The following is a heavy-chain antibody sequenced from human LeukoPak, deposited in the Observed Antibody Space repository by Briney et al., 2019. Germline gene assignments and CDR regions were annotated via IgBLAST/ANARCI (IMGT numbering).Heavy chain of an antibody. CDR3: ARGLLGYSSSWLGVAFDI. D-gene: IGHD6-13*01. CDR2: IYYSGST. Sequence: SETLSLTCTVSGGSSSDYYWTWIRQPPGKGLEWVGYIYYSGSTNYNPSLKSRLTISVDTSKSQFSLKLSSVTAADTAVYYSARGLLGYSSSWLGVAFDIWGQGTMVSVSS. J-gene: IGHJ3*02. V-gene: IGHV4-59*01. CDR1: GGSSSDYY.